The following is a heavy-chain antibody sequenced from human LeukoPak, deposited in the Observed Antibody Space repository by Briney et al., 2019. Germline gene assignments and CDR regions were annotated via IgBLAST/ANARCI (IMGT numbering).Heavy chain of an antibody. CDR2: IYHSGST. CDR1: GGSISSSNW. J-gene: IGHJ5*02. Sequence: PSGTLSLTCAVSGGSISSSNWWSWVRQPPGKGLEWIGEIYHSGSTNYNPSLKSRVTISVDTSKNQFSLKMYSVTAADTAVYYCARAGQFPNWFDPWGQGTLVTVSS. CDR3: ARAGQFPNWFDP. V-gene: IGHV4-4*02. D-gene: IGHD2-21*01.